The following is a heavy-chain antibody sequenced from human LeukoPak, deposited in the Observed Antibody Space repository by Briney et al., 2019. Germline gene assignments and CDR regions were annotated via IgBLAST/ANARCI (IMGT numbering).Heavy chain of an antibody. CDR2: IYYSGST. CDR1: GGSISSYH. CDR3: AREKDYYYYMDV. Sequence: SETLSLTCTVSGGSISSYHWSWIRQPPGKGLEWIGYIYYSGSTKYNPSLKSRVTISVDTSKKQFSLKLTSVTAADTAVYYCAREKDYYYYMDVWGKGTTVTISS. J-gene: IGHJ6*03. V-gene: IGHV4-59*01.